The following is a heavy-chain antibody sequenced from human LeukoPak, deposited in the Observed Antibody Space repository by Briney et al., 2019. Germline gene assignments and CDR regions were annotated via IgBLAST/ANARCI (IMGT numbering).Heavy chain of an antibody. Sequence: GGPLRLSCAASGFTFDDYAMHWVRQAPGKGLEWVSGISWNSGSIGYADSVKGRFTISRDNAKNSLYLQMNSLRAEDTAVYYCARHPYGVLDYWGQGTLVTVSS. J-gene: IGHJ4*02. CDR2: ISWNSGSI. CDR3: ARHPYGVLDY. V-gene: IGHV3-9*01. D-gene: IGHD4-17*01. CDR1: GFTFDDYA.